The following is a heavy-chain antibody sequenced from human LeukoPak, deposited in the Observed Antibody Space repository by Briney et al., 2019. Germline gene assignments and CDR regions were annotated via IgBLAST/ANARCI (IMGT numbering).Heavy chain of an antibody. CDR3: ASGSSLDGSSGWPTHYY. Sequence: ASVKVSCKASGYTLTDCYMHWVRHAPGQGLEWMGWINPNSGDTHYAQKFQSRDTMTRDTSISTAYMELSRLRSVDTAVYYCASGSSLDGSSGWPTHYYWGQGALVTVSS. CDR2: INPNSGDT. D-gene: IGHD6-19*01. V-gene: IGHV1-2*02. CDR1: GYTLTDCY. J-gene: IGHJ4*02.